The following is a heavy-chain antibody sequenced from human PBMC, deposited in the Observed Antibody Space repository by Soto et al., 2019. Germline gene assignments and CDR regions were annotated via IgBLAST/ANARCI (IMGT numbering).Heavy chain of an antibody. D-gene: IGHD1-1*01. J-gene: IGHJ4*02. CDR1: GFTFSYYG. CDR2: IWYDGSNK. CDR3: ARDLEGPFDY. V-gene: IGHV3-33*01. Sequence: GGSLRLSCAASGFTFSYYGMHWVRQAPGKGLEWVAVIWYDGSNKYYADSVKGRFTISRDNSKNTLYLQMNSLRAEDTAVYYCARDLEGPFDYWGQRTLVTVSS.